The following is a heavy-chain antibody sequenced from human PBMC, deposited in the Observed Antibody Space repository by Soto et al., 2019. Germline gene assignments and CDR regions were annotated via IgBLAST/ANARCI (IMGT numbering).Heavy chain of an antibody. CDR3: ARVFSSRRCFDP. V-gene: IGHV4-31*03. Sequence: TLSLTCTVSGGSISSGGYYWSWIRQHPGKGLEWIGYIYYSGSTYYNPSLKSRVTISVDTSKNQFSLKLSSVTAADTAVYYCARVFSSRRCFDPWGQGTLVTVSS. CDR2: IYYSGST. CDR1: GGSISSGGYY. D-gene: IGHD6-13*01. J-gene: IGHJ5*02.